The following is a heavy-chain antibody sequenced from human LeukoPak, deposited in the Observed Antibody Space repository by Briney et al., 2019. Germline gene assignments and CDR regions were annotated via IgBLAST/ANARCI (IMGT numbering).Heavy chain of an antibody. J-gene: IGHJ4*02. CDR3: AKVDYGGNSGDFGGIDY. Sequence: GGSLRLSCAVSGFTFSSFGMHWVRQAPGKGLEWVAFTSYDGSNEDYADSVKGRFTFSRDNSKNTLYLQMNSLRVEDTAVYYCAKVDYGGNSGDFGGIDYWGQGPLVTVSS. V-gene: IGHV3-30*18. D-gene: IGHD4-23*01. CDR1: GFTFSSFG. CDR2: TSYDGSNE.